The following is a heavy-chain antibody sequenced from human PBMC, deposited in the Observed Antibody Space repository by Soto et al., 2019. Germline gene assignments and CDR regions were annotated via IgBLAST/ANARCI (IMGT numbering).Heavy chain of an antibody. D-gene: IGHD6-25*01. J-gene: IGHJ4*02. V-gene: IGHV4-30-4*01. CDR1: GGSITTDDYF. CDR2: IFHSGNT. Sequence: PSETLSLTCTVSGGSITTDDYFWSWIRQSPERGLEWIGFIFHSGNTFNNPSLSGRASLSVDTSKNEFSLNLTSVTAADTAVYYCVREGTKISPQGYITAAGRFDHWGQGAQVTVS. CDR3: VREGTKISPQGYITAAGRFDH.